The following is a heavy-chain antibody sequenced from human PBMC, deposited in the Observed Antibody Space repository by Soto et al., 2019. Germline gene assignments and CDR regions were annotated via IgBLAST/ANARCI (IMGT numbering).Heavy chain of an antibody. CDR3: EKEYSSSWFFDY. J-gene: IGHJ4*02. CDR2: ISYDGSNE. CDR1: GFTFSSYG. V-gene: IGHV3-30*18. D-gene: IGHD6-13*01. Sequence: GGSLRLSCAASGFTFSSYGMHWVRQAPGKGLEWVAVISYDGSNEYYADSVKGRFAISRDNSKNTLYLQMNRLRDQDTPVYYGEKEYSSSWFFDYWAKAKLVNVS.